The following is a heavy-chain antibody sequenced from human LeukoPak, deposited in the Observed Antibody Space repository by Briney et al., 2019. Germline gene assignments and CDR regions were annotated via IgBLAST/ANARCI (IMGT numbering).Heavy chain of an antibody. CDR2: ISSSSSYI. J-gene: IGHJ4*02. Sequence: GRSLRLSCAASGFTFSSYSMNWVRQAPGKGLEWVSSISSSSSYIYYADSVKGRFTISRDNAKNSLYLQMNSLRAEDTAVYYCARDRTEGATQGFDYWGQGTLVTVSS. V-gene: IGHV3-21*01. D-gene: IGHD1-26*01. CDR1: GFTFSSYS. CDR3: ARDRTEGATQGFDY.